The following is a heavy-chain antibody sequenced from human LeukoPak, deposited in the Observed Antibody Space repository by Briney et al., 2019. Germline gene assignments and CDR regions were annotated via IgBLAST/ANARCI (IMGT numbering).Heavy chain of an antibody. J-gene: IGHJ4*02. D-gene: IGHD3-16*01. CDR3: AKASWVSSADAVL. Sequence: PGGSLTLSCAASGFTFSSYAMSWVREAPARGLEWVSSLRGNGDTFYAESVKGRFTLSRDESRNTVYLQLNKLRVGDTAVYYCAKASWVSSADAVLWGQGTVVTVSS. CDR2: LRGNGDT. V-gene: IGHV3-23*01. CDR1: GFTFSSYA.